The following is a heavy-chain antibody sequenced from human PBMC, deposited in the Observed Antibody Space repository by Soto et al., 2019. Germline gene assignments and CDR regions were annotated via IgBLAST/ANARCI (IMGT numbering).Heavy chain of an antibody. CDR3: ARVPSYSTLDY. CDR1: GYTFTSNR. D-gene: IGHD2-15*01. CDR2: ISAYNGDA. Sequence: ASVQVSCKASGYTFTSNRVRWVRQAPGQELDWMGWISAYNGDAKYSQKFQGRVTVNTDTSTSTAYMELRSLRSGDTAVYYCARVPSYSTLDYWGQGTLVTVSS. V-gene: IGHV1-18*04. J-gene: IGHJ4*02.